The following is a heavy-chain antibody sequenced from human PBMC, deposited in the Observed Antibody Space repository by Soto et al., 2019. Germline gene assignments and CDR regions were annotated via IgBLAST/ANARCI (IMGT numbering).Heavy chain of an antibody. Sequence: GGSLRLSCAASGFTFSSYGMHWVRQAPGKGLEWVAVISFDGSNKYYADSVKGRFTISRDNSKNTLYLQMNSLRAEDTAVYYCARGYCSSTSCYTSSYYYYGMDVWGQGTTVTVSS. D-gene: IGHD2-2*02. CDR3: ARGYCSSTSCYTSSYYYYGMDV. CDR2: ISFDGSNK. CDR1: GFTFSSYG. V-gene: IGHV3-30*19. J-gene: IGHJ6*02.